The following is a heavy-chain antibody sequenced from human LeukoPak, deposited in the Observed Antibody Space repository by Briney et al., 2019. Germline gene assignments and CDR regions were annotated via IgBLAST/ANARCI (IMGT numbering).Heavy chain of an antibody. Sequence: SETLSLTCAVSGGSISSSNWWSWVRQPPGKGLEWIGEIYHSGSTNYNQSLKTRVTISVDKSKNQFSLKLSSVTAADTAVYYCAREGTYGDYYYGMDVWGKGTTVTVSS. J-gene: IGHJ6*04. V-gene: IGHV4-4*02. CDR1: GGSISSSNW. CDR3: AREGTYGDYYYGMDV. CDR2: IYHSGST. D-gene: IGHD4-17*01.